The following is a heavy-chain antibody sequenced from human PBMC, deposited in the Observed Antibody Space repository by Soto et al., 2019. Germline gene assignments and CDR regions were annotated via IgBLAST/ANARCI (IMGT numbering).Heavy chain of an antibody. V-gene: IGHV1-3*01. J-gene: IGHJ6*02. D-gene: IGHD2-15*01. Sequence: QVQLVQSGAEVKKPGASVKVSCKASGYTFTRYPMHWVRQAPGQRLEWLGWINGGNGNTKYSQKFQGSVTISRDTSASTAYMERSSLRSEDTAVYYCASVVGGHYYYYGVEVWGQGTTVSVSS. CDR2: INGGNGNT. CDR3: ASVVGGHYYYYGVEV. CDR1: GYTFTRYP.